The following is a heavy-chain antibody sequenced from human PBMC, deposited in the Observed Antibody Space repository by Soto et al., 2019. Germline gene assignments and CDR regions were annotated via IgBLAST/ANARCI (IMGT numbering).Heavy chain of an antibody. V-gene: IGHV3-11*06. CDR3: ARDRNPRNYGMDV. CDR2: ISSSSSYT. J-gene: IGHJ6*02. Sequence: GGSLRLSCAASGFTFSDYYMSWIRQAPGKGLEWVSYISSSSSYTNYADSVKGRFTISRDNAKNSLYLQMNSLRAEDTAVYYCARDRNPRNYGMDVWGQGTTVTVSS. CDR1: GFTFSDYY.